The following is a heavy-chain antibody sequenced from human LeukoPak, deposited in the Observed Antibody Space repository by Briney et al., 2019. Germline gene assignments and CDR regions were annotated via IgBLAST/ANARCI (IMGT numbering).Heavy chain of an antibody. CDR2: IYYSGST. Sequence: GSLRLSCAASGFTVSSNYMSWVRQAPGKGLEWIGYIYYSGSTNYNPSLKSRVTISVDTSKNQFSLKLSSVTAADTAVYYCARDHPYSGSYYAFDIWGQGTMVTVSS. J-gene: IGHJ3*02. V-gene: IGHV4-59*02. D-gene: IGHD1-26*01. CDR1: GFTVSSNY. CDR3: ARDHPYSGSYYAFDI.